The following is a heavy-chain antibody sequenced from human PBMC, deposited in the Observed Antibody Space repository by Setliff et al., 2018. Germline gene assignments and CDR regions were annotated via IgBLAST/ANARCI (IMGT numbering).Heavy chain of an antibody. CDR1: GDPFNAYG. D-gene: IGHD4-17*01. Sequence: SVKVSCKASGDPFNAYGVSWVRQAPGQGLGWMGAIIPVLGMTDYAQKFQGRLTITADQSTTTVYMELSSLRFDDTALYYCARGPSPTVAPSRLIYFYHMDVWGTGTTVTVSS. V-gene: IGHV1-69*10. CDR3: ARGPSPTVAPSRLIYFYHMDV. CDR2: IIPVLGMT. J-gene: IGHJ6*03.